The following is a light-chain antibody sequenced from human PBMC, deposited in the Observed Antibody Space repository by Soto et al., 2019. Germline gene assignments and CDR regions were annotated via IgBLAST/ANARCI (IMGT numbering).Light chain of an antibody. CDR3: SSFEASNNLL. CDR2: EVS. J-gene: IGLJ2*01. Sequence: QSALTQPPSASGSPGQSVTISCTGTSSDVGGYNYVSWYQQHPGKAPKLMIYEVSKRPSGVPDRFSGSKSGNTASLTVSRLQVEDEADYYCSSFEASNNLLFGGGTKVTVL. CDR1: SSDVGGYNY. V-gene: IGLV2-8*01.